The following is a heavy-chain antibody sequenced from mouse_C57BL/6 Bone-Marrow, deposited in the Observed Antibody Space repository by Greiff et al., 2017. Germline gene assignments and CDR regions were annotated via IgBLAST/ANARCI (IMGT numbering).Heavy chain of an antibody. D-gene: IGHD2-3*01. J-gene: IGHJ2*01. CDR2: IDPEDGET. Sequence: VHVKQSGAELVKPGASVKLSCTASGFNIKDYYMHWVKQRTEQGLEWIGRIDPEDGETKYAPKFQGKATIIAATSSNTAYLQLSSLTSEDTAVYYCERGDDGYPHFDYWGQGTTLTVSS. CDR1: GFNIKDYY. CDR3: ERGDDGYPHFDY. V-gene: IGHV14-2*01.